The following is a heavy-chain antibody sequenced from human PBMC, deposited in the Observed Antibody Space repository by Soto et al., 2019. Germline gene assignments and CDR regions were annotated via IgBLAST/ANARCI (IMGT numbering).Heavy chain of an antibody. J-gene: IGHJ4*02. V-gene: IGHV4-4*02. D-gene: IGHD1-26*01. CDR3: ARSEATGLDY. CDR1: GGPMTSSNW. Sequence: SETLSLTCTVSGGPMTSSNWWNWVRQSPGKGLEWIGEAHHSGRTNYNPSLKSRITISVDKSKNHFSLKLSSVTAADAAVYYCARSEATGLDYWGQGTLVTVSS. CDR2: AHHSGRT.